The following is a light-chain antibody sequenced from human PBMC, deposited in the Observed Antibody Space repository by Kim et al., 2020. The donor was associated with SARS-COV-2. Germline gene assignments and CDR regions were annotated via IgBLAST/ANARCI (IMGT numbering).Light chain of an antibody. V-gene: IGLV1-47*01. CDR3: ASWDDGLNGPV. J-gene: IGLJ3*02. Sequence: QRMTSSCSGSRSNIGNNFVYWYQQLPGAAPKLLVYRNHERPSGFPDRFSGSKSDTSASLAITGLRSADEADYYCASWDDGLNGPVFGGGTQLTVL. CDR1: RSNIGNNF. CDR2: RNH.